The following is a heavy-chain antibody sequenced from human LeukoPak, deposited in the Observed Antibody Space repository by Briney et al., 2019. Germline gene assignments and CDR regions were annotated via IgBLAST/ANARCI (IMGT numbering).Heavy chain of an antibody. J-gene: IGHJ4*02. CDR2: IYYSGST. Sequence: PSETLSLNCTVSGGSISSSSYYWGWIRQPPRQGPGWIGSIYYSGSTYYNPSLKSRVTISVDTSKNQFSLKLSSVTAADTAVYYCARGGHSGYVGYWGQGTLVTVSS. V-gene: IGHV4-39*07. CDR3: ARGGHSGYVGY. D-gene: IGHD5-12*01. CDR1: GGSISSSSYY.